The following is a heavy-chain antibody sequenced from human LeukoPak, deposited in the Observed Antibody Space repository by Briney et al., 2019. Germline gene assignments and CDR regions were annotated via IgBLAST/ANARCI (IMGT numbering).Heavy chain of an antibody. J-gene: IGHJ4*02. V-gene: IGHV3-33*01. Sequence: GGSLRLSCAASGFTFSNYGMHWVRQAPGKGLEWVALLWYDGANKNYADSVKGRFTISRDNSKNTVYLQMTSLRAEDTALYYYARDPSGSWNDVGTFDSWGQGTLVSVSS. CDR1: GFTFSNYG. CDR2: LWYDGANK. D-gene: IGHD1-1*01. CDR3: ARDPSGSWNDVGTFDS.